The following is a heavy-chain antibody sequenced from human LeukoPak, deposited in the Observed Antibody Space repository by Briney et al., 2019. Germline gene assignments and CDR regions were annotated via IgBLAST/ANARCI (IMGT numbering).Heavy chain of an antibody. CDR3: AKDLAIMGTFSYVSLFDY. D-gene: IGHD2/OR15-2a*01. Sequence: GGSLRLSCAASGFTFSSYSMNWVRQAPGKGLEWVSYISSSSSTIYYADSVKGRFTISRDNSKNTLYLQMNSLRAEDTAVYYCAKDLAIMGTFSYVSLFDYWGQGTLVTVSS. V-gene: IGHV3-48*01. CDR1: GFTFSSYS. J-gene: IGHJ4*02. CDR2: ISSSSSTI.